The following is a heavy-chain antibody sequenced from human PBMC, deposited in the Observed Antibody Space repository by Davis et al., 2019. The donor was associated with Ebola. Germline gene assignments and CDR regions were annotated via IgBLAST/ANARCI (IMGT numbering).Heavy chain of an antibody. CDR3: ARGPSTGNSFSY. CDR2: IKSDGSST. J-gene: IGHJ4*02. Sequence: HTGGSLRLSCAASGFTFSTYAMGWVRQAPGKGLVWVSRIKSDGSSTSYADSVRGRFTIPRDNAKNSLYLQMNSLRAEDTAVYYCARGPSTGNSFSYWGQGTLVTVSS. CDR1: GFTFSTYA. D-gene: IGHD6-13*01. V-gene: IGHV3-74*01.